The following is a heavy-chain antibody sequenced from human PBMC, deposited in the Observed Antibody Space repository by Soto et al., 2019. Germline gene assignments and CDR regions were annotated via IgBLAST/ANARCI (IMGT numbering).Heavy chain of an antibody. Sequence: PSETLSLTCTVSGGSISSYYWSWIRQPPGKGLEWIGYIYYSGSTNYNPSLKSRVTISVDTSKNQFSLKLSSVTAADTAVYYCARQSNDYGDYDAWYDPCGRGNLVTVSS. CDR2: IYYSGST. V-gene: IGHV4-59*08. CDR1: GGSISSYY. D-gene: IGHD4-17*01. J-gene: IGHJ5*02. CDR3: ARQSNDYGDYDAWYDP.